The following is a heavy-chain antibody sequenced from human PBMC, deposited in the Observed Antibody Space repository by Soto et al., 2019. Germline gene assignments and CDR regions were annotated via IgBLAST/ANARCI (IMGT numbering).Heavy chain of an antibody. CDR2: IYSGRTT. V-gene: IGHV3-53*01. CDR3: VRGPADSMLRLLEWPYGDY. Sequence: PWGSLRLSCAASGFSVIDYYMNWFRQAPGKGLEWVSIIYSGRTTYYADSVKGRFTISRDDSKNTLYLQMNSLRPEDTALYYCVRGPADSMLRLLEWPYGDYWGQGTLVTVSS. J-gene: IGHJ4*02. D-gene: IGHD3-3*01. CDR1: GFSVIDYY.